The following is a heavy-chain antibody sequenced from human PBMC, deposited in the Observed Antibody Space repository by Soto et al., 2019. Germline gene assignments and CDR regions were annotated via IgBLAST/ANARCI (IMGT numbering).Heavy chain of an antibody. V-gene: IGHV4-59*01. CDR1: GGSISCYY. CDR3: AKWGRSGGGYGY. Sequence: SETRSLTCTVSGGSISCYYWSWIRQPTGQGLEWIGYNYYSGSTNYNPSLKSRVTISVDTCKNQFSLKLSSVTAADTSVYYCAKWGRSGGGYGYWGQGTLVTVSS. CDR2: NYYSGST. J-gene: IGHJ4*02. D-gene: IGHD1-26*01.